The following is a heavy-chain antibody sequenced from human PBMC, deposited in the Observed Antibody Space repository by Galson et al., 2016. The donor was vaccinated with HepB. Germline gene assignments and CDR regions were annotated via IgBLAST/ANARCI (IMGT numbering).Heavy chain of an antibody. J-gene: IGHJ5*02. CDR3: ARAWGNWFDP. CDR2: INVYNGHT. CDR1: GFVFTSYG. Sequence: SCKASGFVFTSYGISWVRQAPGQGLEWMGWINVYNGHTNYAQKFQGRVTMTTDISTSTAYMELRSLRSDDTAVYYCARAWGNWFDPWSQGSLVTVSS. D-gene: IGHD3-16*01. V-gene: IGHV1-18*01.